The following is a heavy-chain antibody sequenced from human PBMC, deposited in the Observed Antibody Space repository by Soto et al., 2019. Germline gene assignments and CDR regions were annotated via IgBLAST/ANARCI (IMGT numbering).Heavy chain of an antibody. V-gene: IGHV1-3*01. CDR3: AEAQPGDCHKLYRLELVPQLDY. CDR1: GYTFTSYA. J-gene: IGHJ4*02. CDR2: INAGNGNT. D-gene: IGHD1-26*01. Sequence: ASVKVSCKASGYTFTSYAMHWVRQAPGQRLEWMGWINAGNGNTKYSQKFQGRVTITRDTSASTAYMELSSLRSEDTAVYYCAEAQPGDCHKLYRLELVPQLDYWGQGTLVTVSS.